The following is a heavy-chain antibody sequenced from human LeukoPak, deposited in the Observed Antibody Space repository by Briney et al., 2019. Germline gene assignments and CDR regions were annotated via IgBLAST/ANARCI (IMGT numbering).Heavy chain of an antibody. D-gene: IGHD6-19*01. CDR2: INPNSGGT. CDR1: GYTFTGYF. CDR3: ARIIEVANTLNRFDP. V-gene: IGHV1-2*02. J-gene: IGHJ5*02. Sequence: VASVKVSCKASGYTFTGYFMHWVRQAPGQGLEWMGWINPNSGGTNYAQKFQGRVTMTRDTSISTAYMELSRLRSDDTAVYYCARIIEVANTLNRFDPWGQGTLVTVSS.